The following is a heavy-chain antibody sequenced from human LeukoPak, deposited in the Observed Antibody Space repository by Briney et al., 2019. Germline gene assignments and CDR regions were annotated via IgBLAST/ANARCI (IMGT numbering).Heavy chain of an antibody. CDR3: ARDWFAGNPYRAFDL. CDR2: IKEDGSEE. Sequence: GGSLRLSCAASGFTFSNYWMSWVRQAPGKGLECVANIKEDGSEEYYMDSVKGRFSISRDNAKNSLHLQMNSLRAEDTAVYYCARDWFAGNPYRAFDLWGRGTMLTVSS. J-gene: IGHJ3*01. CDR1: GFTFSNYW. D-gene: IGHD3-16*01. V-gene: IGHV3-7*01.